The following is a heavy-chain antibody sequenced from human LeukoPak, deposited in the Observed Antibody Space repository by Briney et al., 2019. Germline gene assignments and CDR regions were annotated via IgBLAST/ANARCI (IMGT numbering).Heavy chain of an antibody. CDR3: AAGGSGSYWWFDP. J-gene: IGHJ5*02. V-gene: IGHV3-23*01. D-gene: IGHD3-10*01. Sequence: PGGSLRLSCAASGFTFSSYAMSWVRQAPGKGLEWVSAISGSGGSTYYADSVKGRFTISRDKSKNTLYLQMNSLRAEDTAVYYCAAGGSGSYWWFDPWGQGTLVTVSS. CDR1: GFTFSSYA. CDR2: ISGSGGST.